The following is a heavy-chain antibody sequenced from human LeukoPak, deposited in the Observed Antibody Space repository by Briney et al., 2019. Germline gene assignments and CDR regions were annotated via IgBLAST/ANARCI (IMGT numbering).Heavy chain of an antibody. CDR1: GYTFFSYA. Sequence: ASVKVCCKASGYTFFSYAMKWVRQAPGQWLEWMGWINTNTGNPTYAQGFTGRFVFSLDTSVSTAYLQISSLKAEDTAVYYCARVPPDDSSALDIWGQGTMVTVSS. J-gene: IGHJ3*02. V-gene: IGHV7-4-1*02. CDR2: INTNTGNP. CDR3: ARVPPDDSSALDI. D-gene: IGHD3-22*01.